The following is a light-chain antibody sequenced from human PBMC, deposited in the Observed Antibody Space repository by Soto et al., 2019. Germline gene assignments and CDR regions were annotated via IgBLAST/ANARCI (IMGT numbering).Light chain of an antibody. V-gene: IGKV3-20*01. CDR1: QSVSSSY. J-gene: IGKJ1*01. CDR3: QQYGTSPET. Sequence: EIVLTQSPCTLSLSPGERATLSCRASQSVSSSYLAWYQQKLGQAPRLLNYGASSRATGIPDRFSGSGSGKDVTITISRLEPEEFAVYYCQQYGTSPETFGQGTKVEIK. CDR2: GAS.